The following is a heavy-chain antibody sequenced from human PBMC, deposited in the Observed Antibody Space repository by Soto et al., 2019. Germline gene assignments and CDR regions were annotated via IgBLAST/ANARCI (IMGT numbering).Heavy chain of an antibody. Sequence: QGQLVQSGAEVKKPGSSVKVSCKASGGTFRSYSISWVRQAPGQGLEWMGGLIPIFDITNYAQKFQGRATITADKSSSTAEMALSSLRSDDTVDYYCARADEGGYSTNHHNYGAVDVRGQGTKDTV. D-gene: IGHD3-22*01. J-gene: IGHJ6*02. V-gene: IGHV1-69*17. CDR1: GGTFRSYS. CDR3: ARADEGGYSTNHHNYGAVDV. CDR2: LIPIFDIT.